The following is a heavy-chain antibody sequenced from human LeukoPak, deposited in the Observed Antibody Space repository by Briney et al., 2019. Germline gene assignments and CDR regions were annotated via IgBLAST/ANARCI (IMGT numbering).Heavy chain of an antibody. Sequence: GGSLRLSCAASGFTFSSYSMTWVRQAPGKGLEWVSSISSSSSYIYYADSVKGRFTISRDNAKNSLYLQMNSLRAEDTAVYYCATTSGSYYYYGMDVWGQGTTVTVSS. V-gene: IGHV3-21*01. CDR1: GFTFSSYS. CDR2: ISSSSSYI. CDR3: ATTSGSYYYYGMDV. D-gene: IGHD1-26*01. J-gene: IGHJ6*02.